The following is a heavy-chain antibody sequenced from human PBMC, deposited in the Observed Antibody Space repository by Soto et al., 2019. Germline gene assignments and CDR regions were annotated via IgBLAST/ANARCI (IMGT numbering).Heavy chain of an antibody. CDR1: GGSFSGYY. CDR2: INHSGST. J-gene: IGHJ3*02. V-gene: IGHV4-34*01. CDR3: AREGDGFDI. Sequence: SETLSLTCAVYGGSFSGYYWSWIRQPPGKGLEWIGEINHSGSTNYNPSLKSRVTISVDTSKNQFSLKLSSVTAADTAVYYCAREGDGFDIWGQGTLVTVSS.